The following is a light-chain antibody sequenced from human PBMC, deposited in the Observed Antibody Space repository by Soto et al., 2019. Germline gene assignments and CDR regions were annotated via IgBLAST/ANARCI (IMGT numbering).Light chain of an antibody. CDR3: QQGNSVPLT. Sequence: DIQMTQSPSSVSASVGGRVTITCRASQDVNYWVAWYQQKPGRAPQLLVYASSSLQSGVPSRFSASGSGTVFTLTITGLQPEDFATYYCQQGNSVPLTFGQGTRLEIK. CDR2: ASS. CDR1: QDVNYW. J-gene: IGKJ5*01. V-gene: IGKV1-12*01.